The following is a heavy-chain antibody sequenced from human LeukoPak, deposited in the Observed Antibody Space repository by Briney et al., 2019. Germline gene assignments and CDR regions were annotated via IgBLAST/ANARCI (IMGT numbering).Heavy chain of an antibody. D-gene: IGHD3-3*01. CDR3: VREGYDFWSGHV. CDR2: IKQDGSEK. Sequence: GGSLRLSCAASGFTFSSYWMSWVRQAPGGGLEWVANIKQDGSEKYYVDSVKGRFTISRDNAKNSLYLQMNSLRAEDTAVYYCVREGYDFWSGHVWGKGTTVTVSS. J-gene: IGHJ6*04. V-gene: IGHV3-7*01. CDR1: GFTFSSYW.